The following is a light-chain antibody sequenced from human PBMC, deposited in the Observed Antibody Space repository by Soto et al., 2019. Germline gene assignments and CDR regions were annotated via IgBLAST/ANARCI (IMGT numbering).Light chain of an antibody. V-gene: IGKV3-11*01. CDR1: QSVSSY. CDR2: DAS. Sequence: EIVLTQSPATLALSPGERATLSCRASQSVSSYLAWYQQKPGQAPRLLIYDASNRATGIPARFSASGSGTDFTLTISSLEPEDFAVYYCQQRSYWPLTFGGGTKVEIK. CDR3: QQRSYWPLT. J-gene: IGKJ4*01.